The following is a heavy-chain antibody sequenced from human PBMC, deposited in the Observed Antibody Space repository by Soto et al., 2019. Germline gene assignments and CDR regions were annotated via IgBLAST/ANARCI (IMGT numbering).Heavy chain of an antibody. CDR1: GGSFSGYY. CDR3: ARARTRGCSGGSCHFEY. Sequence: QVQLQQWGAGLLKPSETLSLTCAVYGGSFSGYYWSWIRQPPGKGLEWIGEINHSGSTNYNPSLISRVTISVDTSKIQFPLTVSSVTAADTAVYYCARARTRGCSGGSCHFEYWGQGTLVTVSS. J-gene: IGHJ4*02. D-gene: IGHD2-15*01. V-gene: IGHV4-34*01. CDR2: INHSGST.